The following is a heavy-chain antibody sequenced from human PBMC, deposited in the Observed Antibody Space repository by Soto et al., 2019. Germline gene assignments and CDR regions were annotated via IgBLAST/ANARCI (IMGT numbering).Heavy chain of an antibody. J-gene: IGHJ3*02. CDR3: ARVWGGAFDI. CDR1: GGSISSHY. Sequence: PSETLSLTCTVSGGSISSHYWSWIRQSPGRGLEWIGYIYHKGGTTYNPSLQSRVTILLDTSKKQFSLKLSSVTAADTAVYYCARVWGGAFDIWGKGTMVTVSS. CDR2: IYHKGGT. V-gene: IGHV4-59*11. D-gene: IGHD3-10*01.